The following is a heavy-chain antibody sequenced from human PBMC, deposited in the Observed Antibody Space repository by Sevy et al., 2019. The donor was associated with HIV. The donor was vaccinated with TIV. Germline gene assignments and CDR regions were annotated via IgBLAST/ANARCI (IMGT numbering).Heavy chain of an antibody. J-gene: IGHJ4*02. Sequence: GGSLRLSCAASGFTFSRYSMNWVRQAPGKGLEWVSSISGSSNYIYYAESLKGRFIISRANAKNTLYLQMNSLRADDTAVYYCATGPPDGSYDYFDYWGQGTLVTVSS. CDR3: ATGPPDGSYDYFDY. CDR1: GFTFSRYS. V-gene: IGHV3-21*06. CDR2: ISGSSNYI. D-gene: IGHD1-26*01.